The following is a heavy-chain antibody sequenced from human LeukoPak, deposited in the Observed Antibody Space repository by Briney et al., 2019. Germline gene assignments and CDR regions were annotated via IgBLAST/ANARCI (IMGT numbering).Heavy chain of an antibody. CDR1: GGSFSGYY. J-gene: IGHJ4*02. D-gene: IGHD6-19*01. V-gene: IGHV4-34*01. CDR3: ARQSGGRGWFPY. Sequence: PSGTLSLTCAVYGGSFSGYYWSWIRQPPGKGLEWIGEINHSGSTNYNPSLKSRVTISVDTSKNQFSLKLSSVTAADTAVYYCARQSGGRGWFPYWGQGTLVTVSS. CDR2: INHSGST.